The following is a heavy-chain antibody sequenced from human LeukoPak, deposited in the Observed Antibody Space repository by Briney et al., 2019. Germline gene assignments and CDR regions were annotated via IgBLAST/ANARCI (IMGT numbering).Heavy chain of an antibody. J-gene: IGHJ4*02. V-gene: IGHV4-34*01. CDR3: ARLSTTENFDY. CDR2: INHSGST. Sequence: SETLSLTCAVYGGSFSGYYWSWIRQPPGKGLEWIGEINHSGSTNYNPSLKSRVTISVDTSKNQFSLKLSSVTAADTAVYYCARLSTTENFDYWGQGTLVTVSS. D-gene: IGHD4-17*01. CDR1: GGSFSGYY.